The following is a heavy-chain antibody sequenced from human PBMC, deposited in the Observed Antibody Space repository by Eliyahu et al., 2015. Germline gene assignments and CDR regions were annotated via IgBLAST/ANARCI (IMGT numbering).Heavy chain of an antibody. V-gene: IGHV2-70*01. Sequence: QVTLRESGPALVKPTQTLTLTCTFSGFSLSXXXMCMSWXRQPPGKALEWLALIDWDDDKYYSTSLKTRLTISKDTSKNQVVLTMTNMDPVDTATYYCARIYGSGTPRGYYFDYWGQGTLVTVSS. D-gene: IGHD3-10*01. CDR1: GFSLSXXXMC. CDR3: ARIYGSGTPRGYYFDY. CDR2: IDWDDDK. J-gene: IGHJ4*02.